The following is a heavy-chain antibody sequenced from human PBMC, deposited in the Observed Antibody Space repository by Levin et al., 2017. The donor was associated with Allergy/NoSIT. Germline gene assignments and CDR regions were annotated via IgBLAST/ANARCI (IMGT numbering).Heavy chain of an antibody. J-gene: IGHJ4*02. Sequence: GESLKISCKASGYTFTGYYMHWVRQAPGQGLEWMGWINPNSGGTNYAQKFQGRVTMTRDTSISTAYMELSRLRSDDTAVYYCACHSSSRHPPDYWGQGTLVTVSS. CDR3: ACHSSSRHPPDY. CDR1: GYTFTGYY. D-gene: IGHD6-13*01. CDR2: INPNSGGT. V-gene: IGHV1-2*02.